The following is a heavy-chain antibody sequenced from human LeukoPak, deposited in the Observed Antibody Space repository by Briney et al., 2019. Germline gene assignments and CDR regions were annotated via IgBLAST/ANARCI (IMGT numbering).Heavy chain of an antibody. CDR3: ARLYGGNSGWFDP. CDR1: GGSISSYY. V-gene: IGHV4-59*08. D-gene: IGHD4-23*01. CDR2: IYYSGST. Sequence: PSETLSLTCTVSGGSISSYYWGWIRQPPGKGLEWIGYIYYSGSTSYNPSLKSRVTISVDTSKNQFSLKLSSVTAADTAVYYCARLYGGNSGWFDPWGQGTLVTVSS. J-gene: IGHJ5*02.